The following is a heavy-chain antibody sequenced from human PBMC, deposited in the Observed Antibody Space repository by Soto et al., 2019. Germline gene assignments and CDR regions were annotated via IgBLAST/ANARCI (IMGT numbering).Heavy chain of an antibody. CDR3: ARGSLHLGELSLYNWFDP. CDR1: GGTFSSYT. Sequence: SVKVSCKASGGTFSSYTISWVRQAPGQGLEWMGRIIPILGIANYAQKLQGRVTITADKSTSTAYMEMSSLRSEDTAVYYCARGSLHLGELSLYNWFDPWGQGTLVTVSS. V-gene: IGHV1-69*02. D-gene: IGHD3-16*02. CDR2: IIPILGIA. J-gene: IGHJ5*02.